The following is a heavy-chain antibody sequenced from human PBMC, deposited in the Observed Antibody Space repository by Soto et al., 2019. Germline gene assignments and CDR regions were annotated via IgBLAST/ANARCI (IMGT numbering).Heavy chain of an antibody. J-gene: IGHJ5*02. V-gene: IGHV1-69*02. D-gene: IGHD3-22*01. CDR3: ARPIQYYFDTSAQSAWFDP. CDR1: GGTFSSNT. Sequence: GASVKVCCKESGGTFSSNTSMWVRQATGQGLEWMGRIIPILGIANYAQKFQGRVTITADKSTSTAYMELSSLRSEDTAVYYCARPIQYYFDTSAQSAWFDPWGQGTLVTVSS. CDR2: IIPILGIA.